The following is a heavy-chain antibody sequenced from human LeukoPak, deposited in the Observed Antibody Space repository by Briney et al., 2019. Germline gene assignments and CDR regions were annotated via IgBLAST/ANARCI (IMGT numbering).Heavy chain of an antibody. CDR3: ASGYFVSGSYLAGYFDY. D-gene: IGHD3-10*01. CDR1: GFTFSSYW. Sequence: GGSLRLSCAASGFTFSSYWMSWVRQAPGKGLEWVANIDQDGSAKYYVDSVKGRFTISRDNAKNSLYLQMSSLGAEDTAVYYCASGYFVSGSYLAGYFDYWGQGALVTVSS. V-gene: IGHV3-7*05. J-gene: IGHJ4*02. CDR2: IDQDGSAK.